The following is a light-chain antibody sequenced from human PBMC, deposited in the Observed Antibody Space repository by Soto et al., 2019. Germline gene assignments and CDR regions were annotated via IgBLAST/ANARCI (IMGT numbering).Light chain of an antibody. CDR3: QQYGSSGT. CDR1: QSVSNNY. CDR2: GAS. V-gene: IGKV3-20*01. Sequence: EIVLTQSPGTLSLSPGERATLSCRASQSVSNNYLAWYQQKPGQAPRLLIYGASNGATGIPDRFSGSGSGTDFTLTISRVEPEDFAVYYCQQYGSSGTFGQGTKVDIK. J-gene: IGKJ1*01.